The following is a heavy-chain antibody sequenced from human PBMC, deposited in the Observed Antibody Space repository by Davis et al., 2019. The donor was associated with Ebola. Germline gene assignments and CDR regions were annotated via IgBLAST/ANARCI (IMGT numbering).Heavy chain of an antibody. J-gene: IGHJ6*02. CDR1: GYSFTSYW. CDR2: IYPGDSET. D-gene: IGHD4-17*01. V-gene: IGHV5-51*01. CDR3: ARLDGDYRMDV. Sequence: GESLKISCKGSGYSFTSYWIAWLRQMPGKGLERMGIIYPGDSETKYSPSFQVQVIISVDKSISAAYLQWSSLKASDTAMYYCARLDGDYRMDVRGLGTTVTVSS.